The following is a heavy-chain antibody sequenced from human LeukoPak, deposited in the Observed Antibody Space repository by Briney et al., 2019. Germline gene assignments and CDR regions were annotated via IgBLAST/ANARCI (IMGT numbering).Heavy chain of an antibody. J-gene: IGHJ3*02. Sequence: GGSLRLSCAASGFTFSSYAMHWVHQAPGKGLEWVAVISYDGSNKYYADSVKGRFTISRDNAKNSLYLQMNSLRAEDTAVYYCARDQASDDAFDIWGQGTMVTVSS. CDR2: ISYDGSNK. CDR3: ARDQASDDAFDI. CDR1: GFTFSSYA. V-gene: IGHV3-30-3*01.